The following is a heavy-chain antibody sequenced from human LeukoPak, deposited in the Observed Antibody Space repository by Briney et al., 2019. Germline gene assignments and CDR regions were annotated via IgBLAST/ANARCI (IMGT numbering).Heavy chain of an antibody. V-gene: IGHV3-23*01. J-gene: IGHJ4*02. CDR2: ISGSGGST. CDR3: AKHPLAAVAGQFDY. D-gene: IGHD6-19*01. CDR1: GVTFSSYA. Sequence: GASLRLSCAASGVTFSSYAMSWVRQAPGKGLEWVSAISGSGGSTYYADSVKGRFTISRDNSKNTLYLQMNSLRAEDTAVYYCAKHPLAAVAGQFDYWGQGTLVTVSS.